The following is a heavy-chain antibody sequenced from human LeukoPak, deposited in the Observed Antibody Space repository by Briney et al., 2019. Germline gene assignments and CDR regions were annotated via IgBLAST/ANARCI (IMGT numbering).Heavy chain of an antibody. J-gene: IGHJ4*02. CDR1: GFTFNNHV. V-gene: IGHV3-23*01. D-gene: IGHD2-21*02. Sequence: PGGSLRLSCAASGFTFNNHVMNWVRQAPGKGLEWVSSISGGGGSTNYADSVKGRFTISRDNSKNTLSLEMNSLRADDTAVYFCAKGRVVTTSPLNYWGQRTLVTVSS. CDR3: AKGRVVTTSPLNY. CDR2: ISGGGGST.